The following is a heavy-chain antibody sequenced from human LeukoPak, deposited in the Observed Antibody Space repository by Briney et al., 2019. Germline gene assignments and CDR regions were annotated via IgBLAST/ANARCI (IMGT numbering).Heavy chain of an antibody. CDR1: GYTLTELS. CDR3: ASDGMDV. J-gene: IGHJ6*02. CDR2: FDPEDGET. V-gene: IGHV1-24*01. Sequence: ASVKVSCKVSGYTLTELSMHWVRQAPGKGLEWMGGFDPEDGETIYAQKFQGRVTMTTDTSTSTAYMELRSLRSDDTAVYYCASDGMDVWGQGTTVTVSS.